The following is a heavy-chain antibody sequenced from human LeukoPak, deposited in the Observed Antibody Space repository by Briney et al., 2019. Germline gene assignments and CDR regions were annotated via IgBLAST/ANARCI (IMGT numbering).Heavy chain of an antibody. V-gene: IGHV5-51*01. CDR3: ARGHYDSSGYPIYYFDY. CDR2: IYPGDSDT. J-gene: IGHJ4*02. CDR1: GYSFTSYW. Sequence: GESLKISCKGSGYSFTSYWIGWVRQMPGKGLEWMGIIYPGDSDTGYSPSFQGQVTISADKSISTAYLQWSSLKASDTAMCYCARGHYDSSGYPIYYFDYWGQGTLVTVPS. D-gene: IGHD3-22*01.